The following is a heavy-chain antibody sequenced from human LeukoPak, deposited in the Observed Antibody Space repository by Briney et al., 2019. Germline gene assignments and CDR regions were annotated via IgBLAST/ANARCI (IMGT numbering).Heavy chain of an antibody. CDR1: GGSISSSSHY. CDR2: MYYRGST. V-gene: IGHV4-39*07. Sequence: SSETLSLTCTVSGGSISSSSHYWGWIRQPPGKGLEWIGSMYYRGSTYHNPSLKSRVTISVDTSKNQFSLKLSSVTAADTAVYYCAREAYYGSGSYYNQYYYYYMDVWGKGTTVTISS. J-gene: IGHJ6*03. D-gene: IGHD3-10*01. CDR3: AREAYYGSGSYYNQYYYYYMDV.